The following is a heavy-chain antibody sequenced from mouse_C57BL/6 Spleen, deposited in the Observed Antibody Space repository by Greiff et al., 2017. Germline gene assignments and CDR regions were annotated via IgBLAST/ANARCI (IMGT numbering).Heavy chain of an antibody. CDR1: GYTFTNYW. V-gene: IGHV1-63*01. D-gene: IGHD4-1*01. Sequence: LVESGAELVRPGTSVKMSCKASGYTFTNYWIGWAKQRPGHGLEWMGDIYPGGGYTNYNEKFKGKATLTADKSSSTAYMQFSSLTSEDSAIYCCARSTGHFDYWGQSTTLSVSS. J-gene: IGHJ2*01. CDR2: IYPGGGYT. CDR3: ARSTGHFDY.